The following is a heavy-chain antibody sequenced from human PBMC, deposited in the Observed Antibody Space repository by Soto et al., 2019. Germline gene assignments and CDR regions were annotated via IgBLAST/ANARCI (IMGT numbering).Heavy chain of an antibody. CDR3: AREEYSGSYYTF. CDR2: ITRGIDKR. V-gene: IGHV3-23*04. D-gene: IGHD3-10*01. J-gene: IGHJ4*02. Sequence: EVQLVESGGGLVQPGGSLRLSCAASGFTVSDYPMSWVRQAPGKGLERVSHITRGIDKRYYADSVKGRFTISRDNSKNTMYLQLDSLRVEDSAVYFCAREEYSGSYYTFWGQGTLVTVSS. CDR1: GFTVSDYP.